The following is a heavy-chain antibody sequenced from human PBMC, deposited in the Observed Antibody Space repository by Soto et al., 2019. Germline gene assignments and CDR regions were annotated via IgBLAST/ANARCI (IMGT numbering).Heavy chain of an antibody. J-gene: IGHJ5*02. Sequence: QVQLVESGGGVVQPGRSLRLSCAASGFTFSSYAMHWVRQAPGKGLEWVAVISYDGSNKYYADSVKGRFTISRDNSKNTLYLQMNSLRAEDTAVYYCARGGYDFDNWFAPWGQGTLVTVSS. CDR3: ARGGYDFDNWFAP. D-gene: IGHD5-12*01. V-gene: IGHV3-30-3*01. CDR1: GFTFSSYA. CDR2: ISYDGSNK.